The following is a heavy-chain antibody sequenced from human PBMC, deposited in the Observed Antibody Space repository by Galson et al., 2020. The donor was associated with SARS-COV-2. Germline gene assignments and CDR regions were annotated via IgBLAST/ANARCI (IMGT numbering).Heavy chain of an antibody. Sequence: GGSLRLSCAASGFTFSSYAINWLRQAPGKGLEWVSGISGSGFATYYADSVKGRFTISRDNAKNSLFLQVNSLTVEDTAVYYCARTPLGYCSTTSCHYPVDPWGQGTLVTVSS. CDR1: GFTFSSYA. D-gene: IGHD2-2*01. V-gene: IGHV3-23*01. CDR3: ARTPLGYCSTTSCHYPVDP. CDR2: ISGSGFAT. J-gene: IGHJ5*02.